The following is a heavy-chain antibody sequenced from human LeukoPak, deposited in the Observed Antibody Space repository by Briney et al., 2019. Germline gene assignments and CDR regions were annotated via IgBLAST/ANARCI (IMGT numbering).Heavy chain of an antibody. V-gene: IGHV4-39*07. CDR1: GDSIIGYY. CDR2: IYYTGNT. Sequence: SETLSPTCSVSGDSIIGYYWGWIRQPPGKGLEWIGNIYYTGNTYYNSSLKSRVTISLDTSKNQFSLKVISMTAADTAAYYCTKSDGYGLIRICGRGTMVTVSS. J-gene: IGHJ3*02. D-gene: IGHD3-10*01. CDR3: TKSDGYGLIRI.